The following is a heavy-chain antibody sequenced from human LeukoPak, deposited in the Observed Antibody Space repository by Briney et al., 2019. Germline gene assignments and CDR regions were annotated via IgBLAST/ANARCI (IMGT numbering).Heavy chain of an antibody. CDR1: GFSFSSYR. V-gene: IGHV3-7*01. CDR3: ARDPESSSFDL. Sequence: GGSLRLSCAASGFSFSSYRMSWVRQTPEKGLEFVANIDQGGSVRNYMDSLKGRCTISRDNAKKSLYPEINSLRADDTAVYYCARDPESSSFDLWGRGALVTVSS. D-gene: IGHD6-13*01. J-gene: IGHJ4*02. CDR2: IDQGGSVR.